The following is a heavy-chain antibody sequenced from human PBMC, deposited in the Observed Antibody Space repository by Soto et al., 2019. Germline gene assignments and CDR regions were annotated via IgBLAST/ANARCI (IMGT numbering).Heavy chain of an antibody. CDR3: AKEYNYGYWFFDY. D-gene: IGHD5-18*01. J-gene: IGHJ4*02. CDR2: ISGSGGST. CDR1: GFTFSSYA. Sequence: GGSLRLSCAASGFTFSSYAMSWVRQAPGKGLEWVSAISGSGGSTYYADSVKGRFTISRDNSKNTLYLQMSSLRPEDTGVYYCAKEYNYGYWFFDYWGQGTLVTVSS. V-gene: IGHV3-23*01.